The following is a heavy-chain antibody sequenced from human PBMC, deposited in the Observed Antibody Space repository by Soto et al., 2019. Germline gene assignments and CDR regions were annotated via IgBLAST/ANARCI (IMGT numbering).Heavy chain of an antibody. V-gene: IGHV3-73*01. CDR1: GFTFSGSA. CDR3: TRHEPHFLAPD. CDR2: IRSKANSYAT. Sequence: GRSLRRPCAASGFTFSGSAMHWVHQASGEGLEWVGRIRSKANSYATAYAASVKGRFTISRDDSKNTAYLQMNSLKTEDTAVYYCTRHEPHFLAPDWGQGT. J-gene: IGHJ4*02.